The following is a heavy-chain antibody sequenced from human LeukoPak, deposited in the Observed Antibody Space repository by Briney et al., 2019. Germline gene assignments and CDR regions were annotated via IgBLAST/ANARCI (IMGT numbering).Heavy chain of an antibody. CDR3: ATFYYYDILTGYYY. D-gene: IGHD3-9*01. CDR2: FDPEDGET. J-gene: IGHJ4*02. CDR1: GYTLTELS. Sequence: ASVKVSCKVSGYTLTELSMHWVRQAPGKGLEWMGGFDPEDGETIYAQKFQGRVTMTEDTSTDTAYMELCSLRSEDTAVYYCATFYYYDILTGYYYWGQGTLVTVSS. V-gene: IGHV1-24*01.